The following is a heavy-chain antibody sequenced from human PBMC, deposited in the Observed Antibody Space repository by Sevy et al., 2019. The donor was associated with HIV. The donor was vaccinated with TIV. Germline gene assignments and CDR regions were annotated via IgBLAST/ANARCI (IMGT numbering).Heavy chain of an antibody. D-gene: IGHD2-15*01. CDR1: GFTFSSYW. J-gene: IGHJ4*02. Sequence: GGSLRLSCAASGFTFSSYWMHWVRQAPGKGLVWVSRINSDGSSTSYADSVKGRFTISRDNAKNTLYLQMNSLRAEDTAVYYCARYCSGGSCYSSYVFDYWGQGTLVTVS. CDR3: ARYCSGGSCYSSYVFDY. V-gene: IGHV3-74*01. CDR2: INSDGSST.